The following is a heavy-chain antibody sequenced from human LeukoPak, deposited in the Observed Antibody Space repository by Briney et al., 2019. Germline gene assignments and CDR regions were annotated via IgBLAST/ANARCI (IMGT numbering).Heavy chain of an antibody. CDR2: ISGSGGST. V-gene: IGHV3-23*01. CDR1: GFTFSSYS. D-gene: IGHD1-26*01. J-gene: IGHJ4*02. Sequence: GGSLRLSCAASGFTFSSYSMNWVRQAPGKGLEWVSAISGSGGSTYYADSVKGRFTISRDNSKNTLYLQMNSLRAEDTAVYYCAKGDSGSYTYYFDYWGQGTLVTVSS. CDR3: AKGDSGSYTYYFDY.